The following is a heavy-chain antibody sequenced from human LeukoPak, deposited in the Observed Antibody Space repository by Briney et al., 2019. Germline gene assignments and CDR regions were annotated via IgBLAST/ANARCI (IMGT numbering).Heavy chain of an antibody. CDR2: TYQRSKWYN. D-gene: IGHD6-19*01. Sequence: SQTLSLTCAISGDSVSINSAAWNWIRQSPSRGLEWLGRTYQRSKWYNDYAVSVKSRITINPDISKNQFSPQLNSVTPGDTAVYYCARSPSPYSSGWYFDYWGQGTLVTVSS. CDR3: ARSPSPYSSGWYFDY. J-gene: IGHJ4*02. CDR1: GDSVSINSAA. V-gene: IGHV6-1*01.